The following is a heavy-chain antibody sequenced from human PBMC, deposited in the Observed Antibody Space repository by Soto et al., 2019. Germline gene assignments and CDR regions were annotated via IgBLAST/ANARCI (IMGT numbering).Heavy chain of an antibody. D-gene: IGHD6-19*01. V-gene: IGHV3-30-3*01. CDR1: GFSFSSYA. J-gene: IGHJ6*02. CDR2: ITYDGSNK. CDR3: ARSRKGMNYSSGSLTGCYGMDV. Sequence: GGTLRLTCAASGFSFSSYALHWFRQPPGKGLEWVAVITYDGSNKYYADSVKGRFTISRDNSKNKLYLKMNSLRAEDTAVYYCARSRKGMNYSSGSLTGCYGMDVWGQGTTVTVSS.